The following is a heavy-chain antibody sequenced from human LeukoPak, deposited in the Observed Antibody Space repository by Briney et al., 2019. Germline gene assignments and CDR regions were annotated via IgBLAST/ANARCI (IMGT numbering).Heavy chain of an antibody. V-gene: IGHV1-69*10. CDR1: GGTFSKYA. D-gene: IGHD6-13*01. Sequence: SVKVSCKASGGTFSKYAISWVRQAPGQGLEWMGGITPTYGLVHYAQKFQGRVTLTTDTSTGTADLEMNSLTFEDTAVYYCATGTNGLYGSNRFQGYFDDWGQGTLVTVLS. CDR3: ATGTNGLYGSNRFQGYFDD. CDR2: ITPTYGLV. J-gene: IGHJ4*02.